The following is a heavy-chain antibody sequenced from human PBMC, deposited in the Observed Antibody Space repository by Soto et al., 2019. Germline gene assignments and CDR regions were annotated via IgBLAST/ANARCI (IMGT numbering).Heavy chain of an antibody. CDR1: GLTFSSYG. Sequence: VQLVESGGGVVQPGRSLRLSCAVSGLTFSSYGMHWVRRTPGKGLEWVAVISYDGSNKYYAESVKGRFTISRDNSKNTLFLQMNSLRAEDTAVYYCAKDPRYYDFWSGHEPYYYYYGMDVWGQGTTVTVSS. V-gene: IGHV3-30*18. CDR2: ISYDGSNK. D-gene: IGHD3-3*01. J-gene: IGHJ6*02. CDR3: AKDPRYYDFWSGHEPYYYYYGMDV.